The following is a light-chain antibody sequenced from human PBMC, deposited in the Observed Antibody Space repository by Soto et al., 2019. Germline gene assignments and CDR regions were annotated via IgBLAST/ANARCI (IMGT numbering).Light chain of an antibody. Sequence: DIQMTQSPSSLSASVGDRVTINCRASQNIGTYLNWYQYKPGQAQSLLIYVASSLQSGVPPRFSGSGAGTDFTLTISSLQPDDFATYFCQQSHSAPLTFGGGTKVEIK. V-gene: IGKV1-39*01. CDR1: QNIGTY. CDR2: VAS. CDR3: QQSHSAPLT. J-gene: IGKJ4*01.